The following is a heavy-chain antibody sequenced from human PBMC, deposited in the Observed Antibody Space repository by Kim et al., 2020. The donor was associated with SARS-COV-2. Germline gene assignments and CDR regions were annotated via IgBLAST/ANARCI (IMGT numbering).Heavy chain of an antibody. CDR3: AREGIAVAGPRGFDY. Sequence: SETLSLTCAVYGGSFSGYYWSWIRQPPGKGLEWIGEINHSGSTNYNPSLKSRVTISVDTSKNQFSLKLSSVTAADTAVYYCAREGIAVAGPRGFDYWGQGTLVTVSS. D-gene: IGHD6-19*01. CDR2: INHSGST. CDR1: GGSFSGYY. J-gene: IGHJ4*02. V-gene: IGHV4-34*01.